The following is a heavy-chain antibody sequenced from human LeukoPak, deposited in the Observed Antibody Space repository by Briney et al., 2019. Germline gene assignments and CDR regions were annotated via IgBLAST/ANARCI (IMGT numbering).Heavy chain of an antibody. D-gene: IGHD3-10*01. CDR1: GYSFTSFD. Sequence: GASMKVSCKASGYSFTSFDINWVRQATGQGLEWMGWVNPNSGNTGYEQKFQGRVTITRNTSISTAYMELSSLRSEDTAVYYCAIAAGRANAFDIWGQGTMVTVSS. CDR3: AIAAGRANAFDI. CDR2: VNPNSGNT. J-gene: IGHJ3*02. V-gene: IGHV1-8*03.